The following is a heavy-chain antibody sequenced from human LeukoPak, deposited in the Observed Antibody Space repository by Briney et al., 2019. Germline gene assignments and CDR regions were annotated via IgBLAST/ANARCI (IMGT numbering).Heavy chain of an antibody. CDR2: IIPIFGTA. Sequence: ASVKVSCKAPGGTFSSYAISWVRQAPGQGLEWMGGIIPIFGTANYAQKFQGRVTITTDGSTSTAYMELSSLRSEDTAVYYCARSPYDFWSGYYHDTSFDYWGQGTLVTVSS. J-gene: IGHJ4*02. D-gene: IGHD3-3*01. CDR3: ARSPYDFWSGYYHDTSFDY. V-gene: IGHV1-69*05. CDR1: GGTFSSYA.